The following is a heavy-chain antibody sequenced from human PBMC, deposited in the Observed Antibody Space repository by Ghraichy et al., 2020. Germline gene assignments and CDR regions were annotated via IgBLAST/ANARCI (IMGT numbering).Heavy chain of an antibody. CDR2: IDYSEST. CDR3: ARVSRFDWLLFY. CDR1: GGSISSSSYY. Sequence: ESLNISCTVSGGSISSSSYYWGWIRQPPGKGLEWIGSIDYSESTYYSPSLKSRVTISVDTSKNQFSLKLNSVTAADTAVYYCARVSRFDWLLFYWGQGTLVTVSS. D-gene: IGHD3-9*01. J-gene: IGHJ4*02. V-gene: IGHV4-39*07.